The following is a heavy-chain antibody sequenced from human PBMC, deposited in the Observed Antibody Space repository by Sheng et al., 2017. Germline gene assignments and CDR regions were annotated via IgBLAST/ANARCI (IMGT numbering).Heavy chain of an antibody. V-gene: IGHV4-34*01. CDR2: INRSGNT. CDR1: GGSFSGYY. D-gene: IGHD5-18*01. Sequence: QVQLQQWGAGLLKPAETLSLTCGVYGGSFSGYYWRWIRQPQGKGLEWIGEINRSGNTTYNPSLKSRVTISVDTSQNQFSLKLSSVTAADTAVYYCARAWVQSRGRYGSIMDVWGQGTTVTVSS. J-gene: IGHJ6*02. CDR3: ARAWVQSRGRYGSIMDV.